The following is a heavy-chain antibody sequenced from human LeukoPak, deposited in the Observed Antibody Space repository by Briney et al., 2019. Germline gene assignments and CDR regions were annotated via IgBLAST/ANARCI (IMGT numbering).Heavy chain of an antibody. CDR1: GGTFSSYA. D-gene: IGHD3-22*01. Sequence: SVKVSCKASGGTFSSYAISWVRQAPGQGLEWMGSIIPIFGTANYAQKFQGRVTITTDESTSTAYMELSSLRSEDTAVYYCARSTRRYYFDSSGYYDPFDYWGQGTLVTVSS. CDR2: IIPIFGTA. V-gene: IGHV1-69*05. CDR3: ARSTRRYYFDSSGYYDPFDY. J-gene: IGHJ4*02.